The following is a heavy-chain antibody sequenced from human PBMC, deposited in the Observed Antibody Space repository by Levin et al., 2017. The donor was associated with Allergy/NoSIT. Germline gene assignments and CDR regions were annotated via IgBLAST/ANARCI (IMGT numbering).Heavy chain of an antibody. CDR2: VKSDGSST. CDR3: ARGTGFFDL. Sequence: PGGSLRLSSATSGFTFSTHWMHWVRQAPGKGLVWVSRVKSDGSSTNYADSVKGRFTISRDNAKNTLYLQMNSLRAEDTAVYYCARGTGFFDLWGQGTLVTVSS. V-gene: IGHV3-74*01. J-gene: IGHJ4*02. D-gene: IGHD1-14*01. CDR1: GFTFSTHW.